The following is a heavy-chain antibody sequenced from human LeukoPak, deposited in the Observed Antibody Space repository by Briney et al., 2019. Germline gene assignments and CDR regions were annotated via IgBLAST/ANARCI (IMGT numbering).Heavy chain of an antibody. D-gene: IGHD1-26*01. CDR3: ATQWELLTRRYFDY. J-gene: IGHJ4*02. Sequence: SVTVSCTASGGTFSSYAISWVRQAPGQGLEWMGRIIPILGIANYAQKFQGRVTITADKSTSTAYMELSSLRSEDTAVYYCATQWELLTRRYFDYWGQGTLVTVSS. V-gene: IGHV1-69*04. CDR1: GGTFSSYA. CDR2: IIPILGIA.